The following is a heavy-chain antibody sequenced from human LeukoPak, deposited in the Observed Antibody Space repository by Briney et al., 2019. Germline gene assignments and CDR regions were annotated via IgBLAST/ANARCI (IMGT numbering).Heavy chain of an antibody. Sequence: GRSLRLSCAASGFTFSSYAMHWVRQAPGKGLEWVAVISYDGSNKYYADSVKGRFTISRDNSKNTLYLQMNSLRAEDTAVYYCARWKIVVVVAATYSWFDPWGQGTLVTVSS. D-gene: IGHD2-15*01. CDR3: ARWKIVVVVAATYSWFDP. J-gene: IGHJ5*02. CDR1: GFTFSSYA. CDR2: ISYDGSNK. V-gene: IGHV3-30*04.